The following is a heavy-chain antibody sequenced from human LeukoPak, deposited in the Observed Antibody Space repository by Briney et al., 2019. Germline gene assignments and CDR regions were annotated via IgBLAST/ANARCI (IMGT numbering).Heavy chain of an antibody. D-gene: IGHD1-1*01. J-gene: IGHJ4*02. Sequence: SETLSLTCTVSGGSISSYYWSWIRQPPGKGLEWIGYIYYSVSTNYNPSLTRRVTISVDTSKKQFSLKLSSVTAADTAVYSCAGTTPSFDYWGQGALVTVSS. CDR2: IYYSVST. V-gene: IGHV4-59*08. CDR1: GGSISSYY. CDR3: AGTTPSFDY.